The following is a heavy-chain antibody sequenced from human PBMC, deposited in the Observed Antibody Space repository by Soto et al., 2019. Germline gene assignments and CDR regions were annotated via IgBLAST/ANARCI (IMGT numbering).Heavy chain of an antibody. D-gene: IGHD3-22*01. Sequence: PGGSLRLSCVGSGFNFRIYTMNWVRQAPGKGPEWVSSISQTGDYIFYADSVKGRFTISRDNAKNSVYLQMNSLGAEDTAMYYCAGDSDDYYDSSGYYYWGQGTLVTVSS. V-gene: IGHV3-21*01. CDR1: GFNFRIYT. CDR3: AGDSDDYYDSSGYYY. J-gene: IGHJ4*02. CDR2: ISQTGDYI.